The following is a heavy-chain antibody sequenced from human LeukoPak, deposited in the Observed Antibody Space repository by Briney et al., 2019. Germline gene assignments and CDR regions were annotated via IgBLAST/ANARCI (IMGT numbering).Heavy chain of an antibody. Sequence: PGRSLRLSCAASGFTFDDYAMHWVRQAPGKGLEWVSGISWNSGSIGYADSVKGRFTISRDNAKNSLYLQMNSLRAEDTALYYCAKTGRWLQFSLYFDYWGQGTLVTVSS. D-gene: IGHD5-12*01. V-gene: IGHV3-9*01. CDR2: ISWNSGSI. CDR1: GFTFDDYA. J-gene: IGHJ4*02. CDR3: AKTGRWLQFSLYFDY.